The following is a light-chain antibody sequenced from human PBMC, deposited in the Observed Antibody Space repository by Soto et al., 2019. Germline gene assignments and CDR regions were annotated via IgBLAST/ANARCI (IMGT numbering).Light chain of an antibody. Sequence: DIQMTQSPSTLSASVGDRVTITCRASQSISSWLAWYQQKPGKAPKLLIYDASSLESGVPSRFSSIGSGTEFSLTFISLQPDDFAKYYCQEYNSYSQTFGQGTKVEIK. J-gene: IGKJ1*01. V-gene: IGKV1-5*01. CDR1: QSISSW. CDR2: DAS. CDR3: QEYNSYSQT.